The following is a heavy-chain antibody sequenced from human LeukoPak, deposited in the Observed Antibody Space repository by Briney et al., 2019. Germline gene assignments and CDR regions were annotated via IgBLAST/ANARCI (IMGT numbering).Heavy chain of an antibody. CDR2: IRYDGSNK. CDR3: ARGGVDYYGSGTYYLMYYFDY. D-gene: IGHD3-10*01. CDR1: GFTFSSYG. Sequence: GGSLRLSCAASGFTFSSYGMHWVRQAPGKGLEWVAFIRYDGSNKFYADSVKGRFTISRDDPHNTLYLQMNSLRAEDTAVYFCARGGVDYYGSGTYYLMYYFDYWGQGALVTVSS. V-gene: IGHV3-30*02. J-gene: IGHJ4*02.